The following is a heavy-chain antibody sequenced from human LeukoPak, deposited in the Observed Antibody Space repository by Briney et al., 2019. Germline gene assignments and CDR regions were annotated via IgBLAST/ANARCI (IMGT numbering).Heavy chain of an antibody. D-gene: IGHD5-18*01. Sequence: SETLSLTCTVSGGSVSSSSYYWGWIRQPPGKGLEWIGSIYYSGSTYYNPSLKSRVTISVDTSKNQISLKLSSVTAADTAVYYCARIHLVQSVALYYWGQGTLVTVSS. CDR2: IYYSGST. V-gene: IGHV4-39*01. J-gene: IGHJ4*02. CDR1: GGSVSSSSYY. CDR3: ARIHLVQSVALYY.